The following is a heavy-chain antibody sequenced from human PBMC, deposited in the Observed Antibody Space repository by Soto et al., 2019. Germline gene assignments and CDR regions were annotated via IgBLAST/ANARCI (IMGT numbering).Heavy chain of an antibody. J-gene: IGHJ6*02. CDR2: VYYTGGT. CDR3: VRQGIGNLHGLVDV. D-gene: IGHD1-1*01. V-gene: IGHV4-59*08. CDR1: SGPSSSHN. Sequence: QVQLQQSGPGLVKPSETLSLTCTVSSGPSSSHNWGWIRQPPGRGLEWIGYVYYTGGTSYNPSLKSRVTISADTSTNHISLTLSSVTAADTAVYYCVRQGIGNLHGLVDVWDQGTTVSVSS.